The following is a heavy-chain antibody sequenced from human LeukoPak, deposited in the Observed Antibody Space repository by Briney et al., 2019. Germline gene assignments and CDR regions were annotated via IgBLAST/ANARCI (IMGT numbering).Heavy chain of an antibody. D-gene: IGHD3-22*01. CDR1: GFTFSTYA. Sequence: PGGSLRLSCAASGFTFSTYAMSWVRQTPEKGLEWVSAISGSGGSTYYADSVKGRFTISRDNSKNTLYLQMNSLRAEDTAVYYCAKPGFTMIVFWGQGTLVTVSS. CDR2: ISGSGGST. V-gene: IGHV3-23*01. CDR3: AKPGFTMIVF. J-gene: IGHJ4*02.